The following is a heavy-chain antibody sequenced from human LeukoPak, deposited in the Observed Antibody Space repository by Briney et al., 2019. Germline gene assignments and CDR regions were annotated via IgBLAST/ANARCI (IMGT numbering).Heavy chain of an antibody. J-gene: IGHJ6*03. Sequence: ASVKVSCKASGYTFTSNYMHWVRQAPGQGLEWMGIINPSGGSTSYAQKFQGRVTMTRDTSTSTVYMELSSLRSEDTAVYYCARGGYCSGGSCSGYYYYYMDVWGKGTTVTISS. D-gene: IGHD2-15*01. CDR1: GYTFTSNY. CDR2: INPSGGST. V-gene: IGHV1-46*01. CDR3: ARGGYCSGGSCSGYYYYYMDV.